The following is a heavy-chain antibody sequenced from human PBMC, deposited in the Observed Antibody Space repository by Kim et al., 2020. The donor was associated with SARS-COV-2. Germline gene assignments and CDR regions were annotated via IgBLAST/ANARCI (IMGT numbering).Heavy chain of an antibody. V-gene: IGHV4-59*01. CDR2: IYYSGTT. D-gene: IGHD3-16*01. J-gene: IGHJ3*02. CDR3: ARVKSYGPLRSDSFDI. CDR1: GDSLRSSF. Sequence: SETLSLTCTVSGDSLRSSFWTWIRQSPEKGLEWIGYIYYSGTTKHNPSLKSRVTFAVDTSKNQFSLNLSSVTAADAAVYYCARVKSYGPLRSDSFDIWGRGKMVTV.